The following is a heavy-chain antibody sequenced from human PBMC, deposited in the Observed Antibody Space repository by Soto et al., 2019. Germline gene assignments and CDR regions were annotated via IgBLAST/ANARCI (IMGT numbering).Heavy chain of an antibody. J-gene: IGHJ4*02. CDR1: AGSISSYY. D-gene: IGHD1-20*01. Sequence: SEILSLTCTVSAGSISSYYWSWIRQPPGKGLEWIGYIYYSGSTNYNPSLKSRVTISVDTSKNQLSLKLSSVTAADTAVYYCARHSRYNWNHVTFDYWGQETLVTVSS. V-gene: IGHV4-59*08. CDR2: IYYSGST. CDR3: ARHSRYNWNHVTFDY.